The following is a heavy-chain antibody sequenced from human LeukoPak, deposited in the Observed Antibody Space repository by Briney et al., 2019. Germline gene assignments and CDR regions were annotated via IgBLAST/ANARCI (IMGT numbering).Heavy chain of an antibody. Sequence: ASVKVSCKASGYTFTSYYMHWVRQAPGQGLEWMGIINPSGGNTTYAQKFQGRVTMTRDTSTTTVYMELSSLRSEDTAVYYCARLSGVRTYYYYGMDAWGQGTTVTVSS. D-gene: IGHD2-8*01. J-gene: IGHJ6*02. V-gene: IGHV1-46*01. CDR2: INPSGGNT. CDR3: ARLSGVRTYYYYGMDA. CDR1: GYTFTSYY.